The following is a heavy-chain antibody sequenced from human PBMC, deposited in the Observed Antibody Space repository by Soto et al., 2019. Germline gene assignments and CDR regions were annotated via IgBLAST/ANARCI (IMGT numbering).Heavy chain of an antibody. V-gene: IGHV3-30*18. Sequence: PGGSLRLSCAASGFTFSSYVMHWVRQAPGKGLQWVAVISYDGNNKYYADSVKGRFTISRDNSKNTLYLQMNSLRPEDTALYYCAKDEYYYSRSGYYIFDSWGQGTLVTVSS. D-gene: IGHD3-22*01. J-gene: IGHJ4*02. CDR2: ISYDGNNK. CDR3: AKDEYYYSRSGYYIFDS. CDR1: GFTFSSYV.